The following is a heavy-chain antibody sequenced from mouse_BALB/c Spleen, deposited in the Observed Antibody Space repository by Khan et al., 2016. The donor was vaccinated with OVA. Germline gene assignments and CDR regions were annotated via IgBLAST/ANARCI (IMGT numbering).Heavy chain of an antibody. CDR3: AGVYWGYFDY. D-gene: IGHD1-1*01. CDR2: ISYSGNT. CDR1: GYSITTDYV. J-gene: IGHJ2*01. V-gene: IGHV3-2*02. Sequence: EVQLQESGPGLVKPSQSLSLSCTVSGYSITTDYVRYWIRQSPGNILEWMGFISYSGNTKYNPSLKSRTTISRDTSSNQSFLQLKPLTTEDTASYYGAGVYWGYFDYWGQGTTLTVSS.